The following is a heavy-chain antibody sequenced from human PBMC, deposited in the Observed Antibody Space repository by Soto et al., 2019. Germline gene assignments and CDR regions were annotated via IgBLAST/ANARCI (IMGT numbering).Heavy chain of an antibody. CDR3: ARVNVVVVAATREYYFDY. CDR1: GYTSTGYH. J-gene: IGHJ4*02. D-gene: IGHD2-15*01. CDR2: INPNSGGT. Sequence: ASVKVSCKASGYTSTGYHMHWVRQAPGQGLEWMGWINPNSGGTNYAQKFQGRVTMTRDTSISTAYMELSRLRSDDTAVYYCARVNVVVVAATREYYFDYWGQGTLVTVSS. V-gene: IGHV1-2*02.